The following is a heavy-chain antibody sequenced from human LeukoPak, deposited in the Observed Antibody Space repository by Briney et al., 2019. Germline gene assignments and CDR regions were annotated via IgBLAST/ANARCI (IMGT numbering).Heavy chain of an antibody. J-gene: IGHJ4*02. CDR2: ISSSSSYI. CDR1: GFTFSSYS. V-gene: IGHV3-21*01. Sequence: GGSLRLSCAASGFTFSSYSMNWVRQAPGKGLEWVSSISSSSSYIYYADSGKGRFTSSRDNATNSLYLQMNSLRAEDTAVYYCARDVSLPGYDFWSGYFDYWGQGTLVTVSS. D-gene: IGHD3-3*01. CDR3: ARDVSLPGYDFWSGYFDY.